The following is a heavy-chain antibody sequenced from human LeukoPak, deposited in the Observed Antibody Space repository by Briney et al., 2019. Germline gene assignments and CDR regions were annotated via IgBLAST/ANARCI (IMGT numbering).Heavy chain of an antibody. J-gene: IGHJ3*02. D-gene: IGHD2-15*01. V-gene: IGHV3-7*01. Sequence: AGGSLRLSCAASGLSFSSYWMTWVRQAPGKGPEWVANIKEDGSAKSYVDSVKGRFTISRDNAKNSLYLQMNSLRVEDTAVYYCARDYDYFSGHNLDAYDIWGQGTTVIVSS. CDR2: IKEDGSAK. CDR3: ARDYDYFSGHNLDAYDI. CDR1: GLSFSSYW.